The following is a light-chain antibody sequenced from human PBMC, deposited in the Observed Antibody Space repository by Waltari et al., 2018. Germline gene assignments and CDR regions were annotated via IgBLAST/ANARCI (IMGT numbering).Light chain of an antibody. CDR2: DVN. J-gene: IGLJ3*02. Sequence: QSALTQTATVSGSPGKSITISCSGTSRDIGNYNLVSWYRQHPGKAPTLIIYDVNKRPSGVSNRFSGSKSGNTAFLTISGLQTADEADYYCCSYAGSAVSVFGGGTKVTVL. V-gene: IGLV2-23*02. CDR3: CSYAGSAVSV. CDR1: SRDIGNYNL.